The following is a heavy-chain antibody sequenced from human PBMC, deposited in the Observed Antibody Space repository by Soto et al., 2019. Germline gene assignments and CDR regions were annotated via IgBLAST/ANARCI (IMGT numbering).Heavy chain of an antibody. CDR1: GYTLTELS. Sequence: ASVKVSCKVSGYTLTELSVHWVRRAPGKGLEWMGGFDPEDGETIYAQKFQGRVTMTEDTSTDTAYMELSSLRSEDTAVYYCATYLRSDCSSTSCYYDAFDIWGQGTMVTVSS. CDR3: ATYLRSDCSSTSCYYDAFDI. J-gene: IGHJ3*02. V-gene: IGHV1-24*01. CDR2: FDPEDGET. D-gene: IGHD2-2*01.